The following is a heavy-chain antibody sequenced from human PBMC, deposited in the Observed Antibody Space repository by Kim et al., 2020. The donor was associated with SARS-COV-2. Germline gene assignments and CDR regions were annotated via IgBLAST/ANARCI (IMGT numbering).Heavy chain of an antibody. V-gene: IGHV4-59*13. Sequence: SETLSLTCTVSGGSISSYYWSWIRQPPGKGLEWIGYIYYSGSTNYNPSLKSRVTISVDTSKNQFSLKLSSVTAADTAVYYCARDGAAGPQSFDYWGQGTLVTVSS. CDR1: GGSISSYY. CDR3: ARDGAAGPQSFDY. D-gene: IGHD6-13*01. CDR2: IYYSGST. J-gene: IGHJ4*02.